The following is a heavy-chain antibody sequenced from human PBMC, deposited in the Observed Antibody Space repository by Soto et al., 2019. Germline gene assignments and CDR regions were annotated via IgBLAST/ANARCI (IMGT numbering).Heavy chain of an antibody. CDR3: AKSNGWYAEFDY. Sequence: EVQLLESGGGLVQPGGSLRLSCAASGFTFSSYAMSWVRQAPGKGLEWVSAISGSGGSTYSADSVKGRFTFSRDNSKNTLYLQMNSLRAEDTAVYYCAKSNGWYAEFDYWGQGTLVTVSS. D-gene: IGHD6-19*01. J-gene: IGHJ4*02. CDR1: GFTFSSYA. V-gene: IGHV3-23*01. CDR2: ISGSGGST.